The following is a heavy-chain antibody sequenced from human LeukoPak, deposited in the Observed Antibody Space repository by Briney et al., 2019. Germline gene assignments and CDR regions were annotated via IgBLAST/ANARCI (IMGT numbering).Heavy chain of an antibody. J-gene: IGHJ4*02. CDR3: ARGSRYYYDSSGYYY. V-gene: IGHV4-59*01. CDR1: GGSISSYY. CDR2: IYYSGST. Sequence: ASETLSLTCTVSGGSISSYYWSWIRQPPGKGLEWIGYIYYSGSTNYNPSLKSRATISVDTSKNQFSLKLSSVTAADTAVYYCARGSRYYYDSSGYYYWGQGTLVTVSS. D-gene: IGHD3-22*01.